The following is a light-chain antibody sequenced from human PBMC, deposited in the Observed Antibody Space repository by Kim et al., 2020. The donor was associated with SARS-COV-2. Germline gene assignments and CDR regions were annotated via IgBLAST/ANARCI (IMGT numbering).Light chain of an antibody. J-gene: IGKJ2*01. V-gene: IGKV2-24*01. CDR3: CQGSQDPLT. Sequence: QPDSISGRSSQSPLRSDGNTCLTRLQQRPGQPPRLLIHKSSNRFSGVPDRVSGSGAETEFTLKISRVEAEDVGVYDCCQGSQDPLTLGKGTKLEI. CDR2: KSS. CDR1: QSPLRSDGNTC.